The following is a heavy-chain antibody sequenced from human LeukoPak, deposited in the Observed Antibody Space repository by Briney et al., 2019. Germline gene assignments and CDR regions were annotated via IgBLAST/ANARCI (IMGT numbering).Heavy chain of an antibody. CDR2: TYNRSKWFN. Sequence: SQTLSLTCAISGDSVSSNSVAWNWFRQSPSRGLEWLGRTYNRSKWFNEYAFSVKSRLTIYPDTSNNQFSLVLNSVTPEDTAVYYCVRAAVVVLATMFDYWGQGTLVTVSS. CDR1: GDSVSSNSVA. D-gene: IGHD2-15*01. CDR3: VRAAVVVLATMFDY. V-gene: IGHV6-1*01. J-gene: IGHJ4*02.